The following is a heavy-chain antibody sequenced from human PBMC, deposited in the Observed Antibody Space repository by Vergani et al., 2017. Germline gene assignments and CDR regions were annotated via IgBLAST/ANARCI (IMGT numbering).Heavy chain of an antibody. CDR3: ASLTSRRYYDSSGFGDAFDI. J-gene: IGHJ3*02. CDR1: GFTFSSYS. V-gene: IGHV3-48*01. Sequence: EMQLVDSGGGLVQPGGSLRLSCAASGFTFSSYSMNWVRQAPGKGLEWVSYISSSSSTIYYADSVKGRFTISRDNAKNSLYLQMNSLRAEDTAVYYCASLTSRRYYDSSGFGDAFDIWGQGTMVTVSS. CDR2: ISSSSSTI. D-gene: IGHD3-22*01.